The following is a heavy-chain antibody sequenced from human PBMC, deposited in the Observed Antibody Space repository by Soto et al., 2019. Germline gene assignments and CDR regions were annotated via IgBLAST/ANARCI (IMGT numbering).Heavy chain of an antibody. Sequence: PSETLSLTCTVSGGSISSYYWSWIRQPPGKGLEWIGYIYYSGSTNYNPSLKSRVTISVDTSKNQFSLKLSSVTAADTAVYYCASLSSLNWFDPWGQGTLVTV. CDR3: ASLSSLNWFDP. D-gene: IGHD6-13*01. J-gene: IGHJ5*02. V-gene: IGHV4-59*01. CDR2: IYYSGST. CDR1: GGSISSYY.